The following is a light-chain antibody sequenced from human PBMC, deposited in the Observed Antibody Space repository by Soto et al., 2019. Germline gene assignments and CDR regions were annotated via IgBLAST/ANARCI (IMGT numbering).Light chain of an antibody. Sequence: QSVLTQPPSASGTPGQRVTISCSGGSSNIGINAVNWYRQLPGTAPKLLLYSNSQRPSGVPDRFSGSKSGTSASLAISGLHSEDEADYYCAAWDDSLNGVVFGGGTKLTVL. CDR1: SSNIGINA. J-gene: IGLJ2*01. CDR2: SNS. CDR3: AAWDDSLNGVV. V-gene: IGLV1-44*01.